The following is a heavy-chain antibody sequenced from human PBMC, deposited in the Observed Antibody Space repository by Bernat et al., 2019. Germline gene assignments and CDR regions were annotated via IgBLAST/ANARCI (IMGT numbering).Heavy chain of an antibody. J-gene: IGHJ4*02. CDR1: GYTLTELS. V-gene: IGHV1-24*01. CDR3: ATDSVGVAGTAPFDY. CDR2: FDPEDGET. Sequence: QVQLVQSGAAVKKPGASVKVSCKVSGYTLTELSMHWVRQAPGKGLEWMGGFDPEDGETIYAQKFQGRVTKTEDTSTDTAYMELSRQRSEDTAEYYCATDSVGVAGTAPFDYWGQGTLVTVSS. D-gene: IGHD6-19*01.